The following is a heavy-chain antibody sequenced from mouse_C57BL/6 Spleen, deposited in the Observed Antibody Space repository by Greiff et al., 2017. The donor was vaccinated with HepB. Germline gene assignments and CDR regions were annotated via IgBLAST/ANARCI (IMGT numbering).Heavy chain of an antibody. Sequence: EVQLVESGGGLVKPGGSLKLSCAASGFTFSSYAMSWVRQTPEKRLEWVATISDGGSYTYYPDNVQGRFTISRDNAKNNLYLQMSHLKSEDTAMYYCASLTPVPFAYWGQGTLVTVSA. CDR2: ISDGGSYT. CDR1: GFTFSSYA. V-gene: IGHV5-4*01. J-gene: IGHJ3*01. CDR3: ASLTPVPFAY.